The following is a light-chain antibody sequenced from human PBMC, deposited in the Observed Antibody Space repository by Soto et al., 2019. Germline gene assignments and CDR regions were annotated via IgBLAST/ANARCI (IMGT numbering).Light chain of an antibody. V-gene: IGKV1-33*01. CDR1: QDISNY. Sequence: DIQVTQSPSSLSASVGERVTITCQASQDISNYLNWYQQKLGKAPKLLIYDASNLETGVPSRFSGSGSGTDFTFTISSLQPEDIATYYCQQYSHLITFGQGTRLEIK. J-gene: IGKJ5*01. CDR2: DAS. CDR3: QQYSHLIT.